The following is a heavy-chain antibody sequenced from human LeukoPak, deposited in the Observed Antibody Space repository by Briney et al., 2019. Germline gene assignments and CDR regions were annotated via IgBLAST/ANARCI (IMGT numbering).Heavy chain of an antibody. CDR1: GFTFSNYW. J-gene: IGHJ4*02. CDR3: ASRTYNYDSSGDY. D-gene: IGHD3-22*01. Sequence: GGPLRLSCVASGFTFSNYWMHWVRQAPGKGLVWVSRINSDGSITTYADSVKGRFTISRDNAKNTLYLQMNSLRAEDTAVYYCASRTYNYDSSGDYWGQGTLVTVSS. CDR2: INSDGSIT. V-gene: IGHV3-74*01.